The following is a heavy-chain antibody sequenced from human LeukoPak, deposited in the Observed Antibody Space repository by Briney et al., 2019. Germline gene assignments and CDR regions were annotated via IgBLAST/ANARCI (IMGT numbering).Heavy chain of an antibody. D-gene: IGHD5-18*01. J-gene: IGHJ6*04. CDR2: IYSGGST. CDR1: GFTVSSNY. V-gene: IGHV3-53*01. Sequence: PGGSLRLSCAASGFTVSSNYMSWVRQARGKGLEWVSVIYSGGSTYYADSVKGRFTISRDNSKNTLYLQMNSLRAEDTAVYYCAREGDNTAMAYGMDVWGKGTTVTVSS. CDR3: AREGDNTAMAYGMDV.